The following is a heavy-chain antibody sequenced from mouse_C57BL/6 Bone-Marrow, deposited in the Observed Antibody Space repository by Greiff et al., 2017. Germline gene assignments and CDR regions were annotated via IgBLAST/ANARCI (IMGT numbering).Heavy chain of an antibody. V-gene: IGHV6-3*01. CDR1: GFTFSNYW. CDR3: TDYKDSHYYAMDY. Sequence: EVKLVESGGGLVQPGGSMKLSCVASGFTFSNYWMNWVRQSPEQGLEWVAQIRLKSDNYATHYAESVKGRLTISRADSKSSVDLKMNNLRAEDTGIYYCTDYKDSHYYAMDYWGQGTSVTVSS. CDR2: IRLKSDNYAT. J-gene: IGHJ4*01. D-gene: IGHD2-12*01.